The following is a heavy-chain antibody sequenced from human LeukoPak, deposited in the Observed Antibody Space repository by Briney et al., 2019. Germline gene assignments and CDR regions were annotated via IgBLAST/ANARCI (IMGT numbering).Heavy chain of an antibody. CDR2: IGPTGTDR. CDR1: GFTFSSCG. J-gene: IGHJ4*02. D-gene: IGHD1-14*01. CDR3: ATETIGRHYDY. V-gene: IGHV3-21*01. Sequence: GGSLRLSCAASGFTFSSCGFKWVRQAPGKGLEWVSSIGPTGTDRYYADSVRGRFTISRDNAKNPMYLQMDSLRDEDTAVYYCATETIGRHYDYWGQGTLLTVSS.